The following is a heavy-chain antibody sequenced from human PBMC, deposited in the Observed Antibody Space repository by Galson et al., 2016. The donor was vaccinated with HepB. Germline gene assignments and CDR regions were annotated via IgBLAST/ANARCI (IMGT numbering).Heavy chain of an antibody. Sequence: QSGAEVKKPGASVKVSCKPSGYTFTVNGISWVRQAPGQGLEWMGWISANSGNTNYAQKLQDRVTMTTDTSTSTAYMELRSLRSDDTAVYYCAGDRDYLLDYGGQGTLVTVSS. V-gene: IGHV1-18*01. CDR3: AGDRDYLLDY. CDR2: ISANSGNT. J-gene: IGHJ4*02. CDR1: GYTFTVNG. D-gene: IGHD4-11*01.